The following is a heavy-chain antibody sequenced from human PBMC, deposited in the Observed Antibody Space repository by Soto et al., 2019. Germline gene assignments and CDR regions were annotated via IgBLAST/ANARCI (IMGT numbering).Heavy chain of an antibody. J-gene: IGHJ5*02. CDR2: IYTSGST. CDR1: GGPISSYY. D-gene: IGHD6-19*01. CDR3: ARVGMVGTVLGSWFDP. Sequence: SETLSLTCTVSGGPISSYYWTWIRQPAGKGLEWIGRIYTSGSTNYNPSLKSRVTMSVDTSKNQFSLKLSFVTAADTAVYYCARVGMVGTVLGSWFDPWGQGSLVTVSS. V-gene: IGHV4-4*07.